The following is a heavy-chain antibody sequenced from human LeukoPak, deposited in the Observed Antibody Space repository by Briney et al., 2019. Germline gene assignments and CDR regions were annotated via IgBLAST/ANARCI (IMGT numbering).Heavy chain of an antibody. V-gene: IGHV5-51*01. CDR2: IYAGDSDT. CDR1: GYSFTNYW. D-gene: IGHD4-23*01. CDR3: ARRNYGGSYYFEY. Sequence: GESLKISCKGSGYSFTNYWIGWVRQMPGKDLEWRGIIYAGDSDTRYSPSFHGQVTISADKSISTAYLQWSSLKASDTAMYYCARRNYGGSYYFEYWGQGTLVTVSS. J-gene: IGHJ4*02.